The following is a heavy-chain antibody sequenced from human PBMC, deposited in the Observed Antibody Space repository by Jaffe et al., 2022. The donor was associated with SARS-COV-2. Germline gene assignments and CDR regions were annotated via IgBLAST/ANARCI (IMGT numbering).Heavy chain of an antibody. V-gene: IGHV1-18*01. J-gene: IGHJ4*02. CDR3: ARDPGHRSRWLHFDS. D-gene: IGHD3-10*01. CDR2: ISVNNGNT. CDR1: GYTFTSYG. Sequence: QVQLVQSGPEVKTPGASVKVSCKASGYTFTSYGISWVRQAPGQGLESVGWISVNNGNTKFAQKFQGRVTMTRDTSTSTAYMELKSLRSDDTAVYYCARDPGHRSRWLHFDSWGQGTVVTVSS.